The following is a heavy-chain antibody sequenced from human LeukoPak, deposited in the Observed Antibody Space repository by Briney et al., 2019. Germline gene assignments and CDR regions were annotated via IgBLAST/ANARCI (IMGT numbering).Heavy chain of an antibody. CDR1: GFTFSSYS. Sequence: GGSLRLSCAASGFTFSSYSMNWVRQAPGKGLEWVSYISSSSSTKYYADSVKGRFTISRDNSKNTLYLQMNSLRAEDTAVYYCAKPYYDFWSDYYYYYMDVWGKGTTVTVSS. V-gene: IGHV3-48*01. CDR3: AKPYYDFWSDYYYYYMDV. D-gene: IGHD3-3*01. CDR2: ISSSSSTK. J-gene: IGHJ6*03.